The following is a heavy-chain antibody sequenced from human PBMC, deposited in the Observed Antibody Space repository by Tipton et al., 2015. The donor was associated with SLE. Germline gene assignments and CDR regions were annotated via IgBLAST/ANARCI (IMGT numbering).Heavy chain of an antibody. CDR1: GDSITYYY. D-gene: IGHD6-13*01. J-gene: IGHJ6*03. V-gene: IGHV4-59*01. Sequence: TLSLTCTVSGDSITYYYWSWIRQPPGKGLEWIGYVYYGGSTNFNPSLRSRVTMSVDPSNSQFSLKLSSVTAADTAVYYCARDGGAGADSDFYYLDVWGKGTTVTVSS. CDR3: ARDGGAGADSDFYYLDV. CDR2: VYYGGST.